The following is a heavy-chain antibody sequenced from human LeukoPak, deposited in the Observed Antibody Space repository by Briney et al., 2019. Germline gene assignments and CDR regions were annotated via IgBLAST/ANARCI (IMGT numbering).Heavy chain of an antibody. Sequence: GGSLRLSCAASGFTFSSYAMHWVRQAPGKGLEWVAVISYDGSNKYYADSVKGRLTISRDNSKNTLYLQMNSLRAGDTAVYYCARELGYCSGGSCNGGYFQHWGQGTLVTVSS. CDR3: ARELGYCSGGSCNGGYFQH. D-gene: IGHD2-15*01. CDR2: ISYDGSNK. J-gene: IGHJ1*01. CDR1: GFTFSSYA. V-gene: IGHV3-30-3*01.